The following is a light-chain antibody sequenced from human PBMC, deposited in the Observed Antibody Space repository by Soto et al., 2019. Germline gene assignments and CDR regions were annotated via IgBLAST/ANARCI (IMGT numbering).Light chain of an antibody. CDR3: KSYAGSNTYV. Sequence: QSVLTQPPPVSGAPGQRVTISCTGNSSNLGAGYDVHWYQQLPGAAPKLVIFGNRNRPSGVPERFSGSKSGNTASLTVSGLQAADEADYFCKSYAGSNTYVFGSGTKVTVL. CDR1: SSNLGAGYD. V-gene: IGLV1-40*01. J-gene: IGLJ1*01. CDR2: GNR.